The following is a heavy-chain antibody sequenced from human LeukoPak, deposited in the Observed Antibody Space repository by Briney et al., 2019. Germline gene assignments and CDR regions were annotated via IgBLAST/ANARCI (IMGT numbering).Heavy chain of an antibody. CDR1: GFTFSSYW. Sequence: GGSLRLSCAASGFTFSSYWMSWVRQAPGKGLEWVAVISYDGSNKYFADSVKGRFTISRDNSKNTLYLQMNSLRAEDTAVYYCAKDSPRRYDFDYWGQGTLVTVSS. CDR3: AKDSPRRYDFDY. D-gene: IGHD3-22*01. J-gene: IGHJ4*02. V-gene: IGHV3-30*18. CDR2: ISYDGSNK.